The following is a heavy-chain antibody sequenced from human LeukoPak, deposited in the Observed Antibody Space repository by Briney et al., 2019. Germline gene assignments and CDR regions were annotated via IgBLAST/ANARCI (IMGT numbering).Heavy chain of an antibody. Sequence: GESLKISCKGSGYSFTTYWIAWVRQMPGKGLEWMGIIFPGDSDTRYSPSFQGQVTISADKSISTAYLQWSSLKASDTAMYYCARHRDDSSGYQTTELDYWGQGTLVTVSS. D-gene: IGHD3-22*01. CDR2: IFPGDSDT. CDR1: GYSFTTYW. CDR3: ARHRDDSSGYQTTELDY. V-gene: IGHV5-51*01. J-gene: IGHJ4*02.